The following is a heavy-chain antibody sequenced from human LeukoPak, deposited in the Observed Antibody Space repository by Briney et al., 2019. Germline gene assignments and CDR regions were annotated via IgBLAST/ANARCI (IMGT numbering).Heavy chain of an antibody. Sequence: SETLSLTCTVSGGSISGYYWSWIRQPPGKGLEWIGLIHYSGTTIYNPSLNSRLTISVDTSKNQFSLKLSSVTAADTAVYYCAGLYYYDSSGYYGRDYWGQGTLVTVSS. CDR2: IHYSGTT. J-gene: IGHJ4*02. V-gene: IGHV4-59*12. CDR3: AGLYYYDSSGYYGRDY. CDR1: GGSISGYY. D-gene: IGHD3-22*01.